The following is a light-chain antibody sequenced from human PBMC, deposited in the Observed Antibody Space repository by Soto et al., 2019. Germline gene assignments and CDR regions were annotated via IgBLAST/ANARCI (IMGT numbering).Light chain of an antibody. CDR1: QSVLYSTNNKNY. V-gene: IGKV4-1*01. Sequence: DIVMTQSPDSLAVSLGERATINCKSSQSVLYSTNNKNYLAWYQQKRGQPPKLLIYWAATRESGVPDRFSGSGSGTDFTLTISSLQAEDVAFYYCQQYYSTPLTFGGGTKVEI. J-gene: IGKJ4*01. CDR2: WAA. CDR3: QQYYSTPLT.